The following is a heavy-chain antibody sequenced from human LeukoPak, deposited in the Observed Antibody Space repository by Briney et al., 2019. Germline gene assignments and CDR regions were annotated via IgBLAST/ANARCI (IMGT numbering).Heavy chain of an antibody. CDR3: ARAPGYYGSGIPYFDY. J-gene: IGHJ4*02. V-gene: IGHV4-30-2*01. Sequence: SETLSLTCAVSGGSISSGDYSWSWIRQPPGKGLEWIGYFYHGGSTYYNPSLKGRVTISVDRSKNQFSLKLNSVTAADTAVYYCARAPGYYGSGIPYFDYWGQGTLVTVSS. CDR1: GGSISSGDYS. D-gene: IGHD3-10*01. CDR2: FYHGGST.